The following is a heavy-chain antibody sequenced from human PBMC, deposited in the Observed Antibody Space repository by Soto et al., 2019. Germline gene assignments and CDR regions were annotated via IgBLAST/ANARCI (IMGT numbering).Heavy chain of an antibody. Sequence: ASVKVSRKASGGTFSSYAISWVRQAPGQGLEWMGGIIPIFGTANYAQKFQGRVTITADESTSTAYMELSSLRSEDTAVYYCARDHIKYSSGWTGFFDYWGQGTLVTVS. CDR1: GGTFSSYA. D-gene: IGHD6-19*01. J-gene: IGHJ4*02. CDR2: IIPIFGTA. V-gene: IGHV1-69*13. CDR3: ARDHIKYSSGWTGFFDY.